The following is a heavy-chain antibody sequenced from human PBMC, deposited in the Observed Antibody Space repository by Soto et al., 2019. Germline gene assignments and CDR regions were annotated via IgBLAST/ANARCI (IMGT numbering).Heavy chain of an antibody. J-gene: IGHJ4*02. CDR1: GFTFSDYH. V-gene: IGHV3-11*01. CDR2: ISIGGTTI. Sequence: PGGSLRLSCAASGFTFSDYHMGWIRQAPGQGLEWISFISIGGTTIYYADSVKGRFTISRDNAKDSLYLHMNSLRAEDTAVYYCARPDMIKHPRHWGQGTLVTVSS. CDR3: ARPDMIKHPRH. D-gene: IGHD3-16*01.